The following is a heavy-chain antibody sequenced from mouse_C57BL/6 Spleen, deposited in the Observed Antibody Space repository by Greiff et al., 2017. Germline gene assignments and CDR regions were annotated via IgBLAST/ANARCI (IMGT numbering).Heavy chain of an antibody. V-gene: IGHV5-12*01. J-gene: IGHJ3*01. CDR3: ARHGGYGTYVWFAY. CDR1: GFTFSDYY. CDR2: ISNGGGST. D-gene: IGHD2-1*01. Sequence: EVKLVESGGGLVQPGGSLKLSCAASGFTFSDYYMYWVRQTPEKRLEWVAYISNGGGSTYYPDTVKGRFTISRDNAKNTLYLQMSRLKSEDTAMYYCARHGGYGTYVWFAYWGQGTLVTVSA.